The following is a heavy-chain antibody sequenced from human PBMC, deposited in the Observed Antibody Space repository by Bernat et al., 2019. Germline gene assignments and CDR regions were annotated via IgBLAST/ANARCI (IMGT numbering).Heavy chain of an antibody. V-gene: IGHV3-21*01. CDR2: ISSSSSYI. CDR1: GFTFSSYS. Sequence: EVQLVESGGGLVKPGGSPRLSCAASGFTFSSYSMNWVRQAPGKGLEWVSSISSSSSYIYYADSVKGRFTISRDNAKNSLYLQMNSLRAEDTAVYYCARATLGGFDYWGQGTLVTVSS. D-gene: IGHD3-10*01. J-gene: IGHJ4*02. CDR3: ARATLGGFDY.